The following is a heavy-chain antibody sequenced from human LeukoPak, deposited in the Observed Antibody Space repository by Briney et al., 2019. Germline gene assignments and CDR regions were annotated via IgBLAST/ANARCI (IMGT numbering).Heavy chain of an antibody. CDR2: IIPIFGIA. V-gene: IGHV1-69*04. Sequence: SVKVSCKASGGTFSSYAISWVRQAPGQGLEWMGRIIPIFGIANYAQKFQGRVTITADKSTSTAYMELSSLRSEDTAVYYCARAIEGWFDPCGQGTLVTVSS. CDR1: GGTFSSYA. CDR3: ARAIEGWFDP. D-gene: IGHD2/OR15-2a*01. J-gene: IGHJ5*02.